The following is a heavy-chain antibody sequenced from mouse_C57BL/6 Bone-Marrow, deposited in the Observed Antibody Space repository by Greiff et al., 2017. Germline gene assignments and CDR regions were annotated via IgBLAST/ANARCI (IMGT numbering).Heavy chain of an antibody. Sequence: EVQVVESEGGLVQPGSSMKLSCTASGFTFSDYYMAWVRQVPEKGLEWVANINYDGSSTYYLDSLKSRFIISRDNAKNILYLQMSSLKSEDTATYYCARGPITTVEGPYYFDYWGQGTTLTVSS. CDR2: INYDGSST. D-gene: IGHD1-1*01. CDR1: GFTFSDYY. J-gene: IGHJ2*01. CDR3: ARGPITTVEGPYYFDY. V-gene: IGHV5-16*01.